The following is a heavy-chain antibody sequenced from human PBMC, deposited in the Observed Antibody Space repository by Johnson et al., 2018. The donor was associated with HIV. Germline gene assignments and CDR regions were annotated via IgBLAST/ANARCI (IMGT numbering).Heavy chain of an antibody. CDR1: GFTVSSNY. V-gene: IGHV3-66*01. Sequence: VQLVESGGGLVQPWGSLRLSCAASGFTVSSNYMSWVRQAPGKGLEWVSVIYSGGSTYYADSVKGRFTISRDNSKNTLYLQMNSLRAEDTAVYYCARDRDSIVGVPYAFDIWGQGTMVTVSS. J-gene: IGHJ3*02. D-gene: IGHD1-26*01. CDR2: IYSGGST. CDR3: ARDRDSIVGVPYAFDI.